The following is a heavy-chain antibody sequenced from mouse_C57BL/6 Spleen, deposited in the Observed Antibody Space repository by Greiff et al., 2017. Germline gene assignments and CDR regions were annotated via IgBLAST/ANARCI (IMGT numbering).Heavy chain of an antibody. CDR1: GSTFSDYG. V-gene: IGHV5-17*01. Sequence: DVMLVASGGGLVKPGGSLKLSCAASGSTFSDYGMHWVRQAPEKGLEWVAYISSGSSTIYYADTVKGRFTISRDNAKNTLFLQMTSLRSEDTAMYYGARGCYYDYDGLAYWGQGTLVTVSA. CDR3: ARGCYYDYDGLAY. CDR2: ISSGSSTI. D-gene: IGHD2-4*01. J-gene: IGHJ3*01.